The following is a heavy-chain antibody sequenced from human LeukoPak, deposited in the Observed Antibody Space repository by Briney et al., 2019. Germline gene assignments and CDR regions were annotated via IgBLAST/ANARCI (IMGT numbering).Heavy chain of an antibody. V-gene: IGHV3-48*01. CDR2: ITSRSSTI. CDR1: GFPFSSYR. CDR3: ASATTTVSKQSDY. Sequence: GSLRLSCAASGFPFSSYRMHWVRQAPGKGLEWVSYITSRSSTIYYADAVKGRFTISRDNAKNTLYLQMNSLRAEDTAVYFCASATTTVSKQSDYWGQGTLVTVSP. J-gene: IGHJ4*02. D-gene: IGHD4-11*01.